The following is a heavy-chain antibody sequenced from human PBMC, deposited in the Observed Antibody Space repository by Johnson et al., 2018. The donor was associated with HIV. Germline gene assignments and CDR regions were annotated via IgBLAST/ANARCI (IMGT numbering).Heavy chain of an antibody. V-gene: IGHV3-66*01. CDR3: AREAYCSGGSCYDAFDI. D-gene: IGHD2-15*01. J-gene: IGHJ3*02. CDR2: IYSAGSA. Sequence: VHLVESGGGLVQPGGSLRLSCAASGFTVSNNYMTWVRQAPGKGLEWVSFIYSAGSAYYADSVKGRFTISRDISKNTLYLQMNSLRAEDTAVYYCAREAYCSGGSCYDAFDIWGQGAMVTVSS. CDR1: GFTVSNNY.